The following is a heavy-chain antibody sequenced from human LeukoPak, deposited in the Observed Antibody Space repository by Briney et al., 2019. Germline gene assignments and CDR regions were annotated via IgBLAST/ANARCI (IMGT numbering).Heavy chain of an antibody. J-gene: IGHJ5*02. D-gene: IGHD1-26*01. Sequence: RGSLRLSCAASGFTFSSYWIHWVRHAPGKGLVWVSRINSDGSSTTYADSVKGRFTISRDNAKNTLYLQMNSLRAEDTAVYYCAKVGAPTWGYNWLDPWGQGTLVTVSS. CDR3: AKVGAPTWGYNWLDP. CDR1: GFTFSSYW. CDR2: INSDGSST. V-gene: IGHV3-74*01.